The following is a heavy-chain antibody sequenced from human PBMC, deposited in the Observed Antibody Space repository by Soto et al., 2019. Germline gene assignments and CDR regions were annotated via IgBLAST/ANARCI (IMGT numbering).Heavy chain of an antibody. D-gene: IGHD4-17*01. V-gene: IGHV3-23*01. CDR1: GFTFSSYA. CDR2: ISGSGGST. J-gene: IGHJ6*02. CDR3: AKHRPPGDYGDYGEPSLSVLVFGMDV. Sequence: GESLKISCAASGFTFSSYAMSWVRQAPGKGLEWVSAISGSGGSTYYADSVKGRFTISRDNSKNTLYLQMNSLRAEDTAVYYCAKHRPPGDYGDYGEPSLSVLVFGMDVWGQGTTVTVSS.